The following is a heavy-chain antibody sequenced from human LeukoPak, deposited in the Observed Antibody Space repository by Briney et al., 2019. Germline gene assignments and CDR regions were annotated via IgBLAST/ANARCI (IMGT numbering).Heavy chain of an antibody. CDR1: GGSFSGYY. CDR3: AKSGGYGLIDY. Sequence: SETLSLTCAVYGGSFSGYYWSWIRQPPGKGLEWIGEINHSGSTNYNPSLKSRVTISVDTSKNQFSLKLSSVTAADTAIYYCAKSGGYGLIDYWGQGTLVTVSS. CDR2: INHSGST. V-gene: IGHV4-34*01. J-gene: IGHJ4*02. D-gene: IGHD1-26*01.